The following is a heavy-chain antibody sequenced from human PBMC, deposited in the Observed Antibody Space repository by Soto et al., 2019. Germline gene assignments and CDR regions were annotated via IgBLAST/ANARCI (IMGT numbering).Heavy chain of an antibody. Sequence: SETLSLTCSVLGDSISDTRYYWGWIRQSPEKGLEWIGSISHDGHAYYNPSLKSRVTLFADTSRNQFSLKMKSVTVADTALYFCARQADGDYLGGNWFDPWGQGALVAVAS. CDR1: GDSISDTRYY. CDR2: ISHDGHA. V-gene: IGHV4-39*01. CDR3: ARQADGDYLGGNWFDP. J-gene: IGHJ5*02. D-gene: IGHD4-17*01.